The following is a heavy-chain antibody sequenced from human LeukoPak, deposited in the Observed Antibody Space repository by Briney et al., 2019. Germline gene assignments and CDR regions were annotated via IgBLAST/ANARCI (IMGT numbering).Heavy chain of an antibody. CDR1: GFPLSSYS. CDR2: ISSSGSAK. V-gene: IGHV3-48*01. D-gene: IGHD2-15*01. Sequence: GGSLRLSCAASGFPLSSYSINWVRQAPGKGLEWVSYISSSGSAKYYVDSVKGRFTVSRDNAKNSLFLQMNSPRAEDTAVYYCVRVKGSYFDYWGQGALVTVSS. J-gene: IGHJ4*02. CDR3: VRVKGSYFDY.